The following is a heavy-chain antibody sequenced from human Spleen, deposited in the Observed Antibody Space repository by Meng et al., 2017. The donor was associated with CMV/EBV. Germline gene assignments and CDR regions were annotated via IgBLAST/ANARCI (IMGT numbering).Heavy chain of an antibody. CDR3: ARGREIVVVPAATGSRTYYYYAMDV. CDR1: GGSFSGYN. D-gene: IGHD2-2*01. V-gene: IGHV4-34*01. CDR2: INHSGST. Sequence: ESLKISCAVYGGSFSGYNWKWIRQPPGKGLEWIGEINHSGSTNYNPSLKSRVTISVDTSKKWFSLKLNSVTAADTAVYYCARGREIVVVPAATGSRTYYYYAMDVWGQGTTVTVSS. J-gene: IGHJ6*02.